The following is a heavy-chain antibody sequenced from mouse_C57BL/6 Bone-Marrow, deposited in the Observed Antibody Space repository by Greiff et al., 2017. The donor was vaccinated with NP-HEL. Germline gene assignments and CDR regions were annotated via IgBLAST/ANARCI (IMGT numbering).Heavy chain of an antibody. CDR1: GYTFTSYW. Sequence: QVQLQQPGAELVKPGASVKLSCKASGYTFTSYWMHWVKQRPGQGLEWIGMIHPNSGSTNYNEKFKSKATLTVDKSSSTAYMQLSSLTSEDSAVYYCATPMYYYGSSYGDYYAMDYWGQGTSVTVSS. D-gene: IGHD1-1*01. V-gene: IGHV1-64*01. CDR3: ATPMYYYGSSYGDYYAMDY. J-gene: IGHJ4*01. CDR2: IHPNSGST.